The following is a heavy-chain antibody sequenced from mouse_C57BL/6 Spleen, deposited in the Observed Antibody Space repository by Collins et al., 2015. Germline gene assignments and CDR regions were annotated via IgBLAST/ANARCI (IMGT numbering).Heavy chain of an antibody. CDR1: GIDFSRYW. Sequence: EVKLLQSGGGLVQPGGSLKLSCAASGIDFSRYWMSWVRRAPGKGLEWIGEINPDSRTINYAPSLKDKFIISRDNAKNTLYLQMSKVRSEDTALYYCARLSYYGYFVVWGTGTTVTVSS. D-gene: IGHD2-12*01. J-gene: IGHJ1*03. CDR3: ARLSYYGYFVV. V-gene: IGHV4-1*01. CDR2: INPDSRTI.